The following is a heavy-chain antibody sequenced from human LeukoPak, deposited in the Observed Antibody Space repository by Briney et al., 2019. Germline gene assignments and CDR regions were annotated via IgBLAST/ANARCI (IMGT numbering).Heavy chain of an antibody. CDR2: IGSSGSYI. CDR3: TGNYYGSGSYADFDY. CDR1: GFTFSSYH. D-gene: IGHD3-10*01. V-gene: IGHV3-21*01. J-gene: IGHJ4*02. Sequence: GGSLRLSCEVSGFTFSSYHMNWVRQAPGKGLEWVSSIGSSGSYIYYADSLTGRFTISRDNAKNSLYLQMNSLRAEDTAMYYCTGNYYGSGSYADFDYWGQGTLVTVSS.